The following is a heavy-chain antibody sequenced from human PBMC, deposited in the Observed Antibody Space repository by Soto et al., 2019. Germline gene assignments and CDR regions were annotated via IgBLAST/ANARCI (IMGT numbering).Heavy chain of an antibody. CDR3: ARLPYYYDSSGYYPDY. J-gene: IGHJ4*02. V-gene: IGHV3-33*01. CDR2: IWYDGSNK. Sequence: QVQLVESGGGVVQPGRSLRLSCAASGFTFSSYGMHWVRQAPGKGLEWVAVIWYDGSNKYYADSVKGRFTISRDNSKNTLYLQMNSLRAEDTAVYDCARLPYYYDSSGYYPDYWGQGTLVTVSS. CDR1: GFTFSSYG. D-gene: IGHD3-22*01.